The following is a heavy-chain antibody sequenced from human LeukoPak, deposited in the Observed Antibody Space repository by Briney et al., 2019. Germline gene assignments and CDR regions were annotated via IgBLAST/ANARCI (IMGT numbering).Heavy chain of an antibody. J-gene: IGHJ4*02. V-gene: IGHV3-23*01. Sequence: PGGSLRLSCAASGFTFSSYAMSWVRQAPGKGLEWVSAISGSGGSTYYADSVKGRFTISRDNSKNTLYLQMNSLRAEDTAVYYCAKAPGSSSYLVHYFDYWGQGTLVTVSS. CDR3: AKAPGSSSYLVHYFDY. CDR2: ISGSGGST. CDR1: GFTFSSYA. D-gene: IGHD6-13*01.